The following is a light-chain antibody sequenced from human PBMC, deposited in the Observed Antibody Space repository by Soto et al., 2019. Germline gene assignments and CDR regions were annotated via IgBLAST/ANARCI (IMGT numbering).Light chain of an antibody. J-gene: IGKJ4*01. V-gene: IGKV1-33*01. CDR3: QQYDNLPLT. Sequence: IQMTQSPSSLSASIGDRVTITCQASQDIANYLNWYQQKAGRAPKFLIYDASNLETGVPSRFSGSGSGTDFTLTISSLQPEDIVTYYCQQYDNLPLTFGGGTKVDIK. CDR2: DAS. CDR1: QDIANY.